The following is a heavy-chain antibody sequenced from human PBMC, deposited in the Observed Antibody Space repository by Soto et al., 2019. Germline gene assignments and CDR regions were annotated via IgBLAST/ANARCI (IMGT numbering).Heavy chain of an antibody. CDR3: ARAVSGYSGYIIDY. Sequence: SETLSLTCAVSGGSISSGGYSWSWIRQPPGKGLEWIGYIYHSGSTYYSPSLKSRVTISVDRSKNQFSLKLSSVTAADSAVYYCARAVSGYSGYIIDYWGQGTLVTVST. CDR2: IYHSGST. J-gene: IGHJ4*02. V-gene: IGHV4-30-2*01. CDR1: GGSISSGGYS. D-gene: IGHD5-12*01.